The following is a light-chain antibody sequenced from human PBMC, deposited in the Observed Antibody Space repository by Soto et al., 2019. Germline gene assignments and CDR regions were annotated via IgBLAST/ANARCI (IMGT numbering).Light chain of an antibody. CDR2: TAA. Sequence: IHMTQSPSSLSASVGDRVTITCRASQRITTYLNWYQQKPGKAPKLLISTAATLQGGVPSRVSGSMSKTDFTLTITTLQPEDFATYLCQQSYSTPYTFGQGNKLDIK. CDR3: QQSYSTPYT. CDR1: QRITTY. V-gene: IGKV1-39*01. J-gene: IGKJ2*01.